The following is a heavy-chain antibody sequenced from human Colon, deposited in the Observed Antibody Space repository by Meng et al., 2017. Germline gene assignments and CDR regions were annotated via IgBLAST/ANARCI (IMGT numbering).Heavy chain of an antibody. D-gene: IGHD3-16*02. V-gene: IGHV6-1*01. Sequence: QLPQSGPGLVNPSQNLSLPCAISGDSVSSKTAVWNWIRQSPSRGLEWLGRTYYRAKWNHDYAESLRGRITINPDTSNNQISPQLNSVTPEDTAVYYCTRGLEFYRFEYWGQGTLVTVSS. J-gene: IGHJ4*02. CDR3: TRGLEFYRFEY. CDR1: GDSVSSKTAV. CDR2: TYYRAKWNH.